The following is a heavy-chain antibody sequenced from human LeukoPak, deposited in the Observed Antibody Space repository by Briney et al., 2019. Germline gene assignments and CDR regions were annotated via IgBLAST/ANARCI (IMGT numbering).Heavy chain of an antibody. Sequence: GGSLRLSCAASGFTFDDYGMSWVRQAPGKGLEWVSGINWNGGSTGYADSVKGRFTISRDNAKNSLYLQMNSLRAEDTALYYCAKVSYSSSWYLWFDPWGQGTLVTVSS. CDR3: AKVSYSSSWYLWFDP. CDR2: INWNGGST. J-gene: IGHJ5*02. V-gene: IGHV3-20*04. D-gene: IGHD6-13*01. CDR1: GFTFDDYG.